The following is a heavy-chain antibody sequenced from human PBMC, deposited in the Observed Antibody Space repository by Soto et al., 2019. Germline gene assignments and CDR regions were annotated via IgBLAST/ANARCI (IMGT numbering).Heavy chain of an antibody. CDR2: ISGSGGST. J-gene: IGHJ3*02. V-gene: IGHV3-23*01. CDR1: GFTFSSYA. CDR3: ATRDIVVVVAVPQGAFDI. Sequence: GGSLRLSCAASGFTFSSYAMSWVRQAPGKGLEWVSAISGSGGSTYYADSVKGRFTISRDNSKNTLYLQMNSLRAEDTAVYYCATRDIVVVVAVPQGAFDIWGQGTMVTVSS. D-gene: IGHD2-15*01.